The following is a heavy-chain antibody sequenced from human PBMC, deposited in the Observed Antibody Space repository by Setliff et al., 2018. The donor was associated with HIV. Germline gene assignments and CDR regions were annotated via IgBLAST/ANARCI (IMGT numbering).Heavy chain of an antibody. Sequence: ASVKVSCKASGYTFTKSIIHWVRQAPGQGLEWMGAIIPSGGSTGYAEKFQARVTLTRDTSTSTFYMELSGLREEDTAVYYCARDGASGSGYYWADYWGQGTLVTVSS. V-gene: IGHV1-46*01. D-gene: IGHD3-3*01. CDR3: ARDGASGSGYYWADY. CDR2: IIPSGGST. J-gene: IGHJ4*02. CDR1: GYTFTKSI.